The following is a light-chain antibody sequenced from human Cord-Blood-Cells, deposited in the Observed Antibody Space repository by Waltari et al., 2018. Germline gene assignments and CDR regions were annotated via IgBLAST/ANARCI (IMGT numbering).Light chain of an antibody. CDR2: RDS. V-gene: IGLV3-9*01. CDR1: NIGSKN. Sequence: SYELTQPLSVSVALGQTARITCGGNNIGSKNVHWYQQKPGQAPVLVIYRDSNLPSGIPERFSGSNAGNTATLTISRAQAGDEADYYCQVWDSSTCVFGGGTKLTVL. CDR3: QVWDSSTCV. J-gene: IGLJ2*01.